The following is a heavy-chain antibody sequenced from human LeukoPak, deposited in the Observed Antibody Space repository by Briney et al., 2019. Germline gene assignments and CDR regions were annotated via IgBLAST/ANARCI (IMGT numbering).Heavy chain of an antibody. V-gene: IGHV3-30-3*01. D-gene: IGHD6-19*01. CDR2: ISYDGSNK. J-gene: IGHJ3*02. CDR1: GFTFSSYA. CDR3: ARRGSSGWWAFDI. Sequence: GGSLRLSCAASGFTFSSYAMHWVRQAPGKGLEWVAVISYDGSNKYYADSVKGRFTISRDNSKDTLYLQMNSLRAEDTAVYYCARRGSSGWWAFDIWGQGTMVTVSS.